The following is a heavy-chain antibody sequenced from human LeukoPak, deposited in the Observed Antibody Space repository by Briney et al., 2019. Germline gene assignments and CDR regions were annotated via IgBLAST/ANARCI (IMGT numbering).Heavy chain of an antibody. CDR3: AKDDRSTSCFDY. Sequence: GGSLRLSCAASGFTFSSYATSWVRQAPGKGLEWVSAISGSGGSTYYADSVKGRFTISRDNSKNTLYLQMNSLRAEDTAVYYCAKDDRSTSCFDYWGQGTLVTVSS. V-gene: IGHV3-23*01. CDR2: ISGSGGST. CDR1: GFTFSSYA. D-gene: IGHD2-2*01. J-gene: IGHJ4*02.